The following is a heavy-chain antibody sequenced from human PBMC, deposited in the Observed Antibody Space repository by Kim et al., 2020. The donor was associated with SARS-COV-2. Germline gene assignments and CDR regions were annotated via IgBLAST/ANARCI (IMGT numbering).Heavy chain of an antibody. D-gene: IGHD3-10*01. J-gene: IGHJ4*02. V-gene: IGHV4-34*01. CDR1: GGSFSGYY. CDR3: ARDYGSGSYRYFDY. Sequence: SQTLSLTCADYGGSFSGYYWSWIRQPPGKGLEWIGEINHSGSTNYNPSLKSRVTISVDTSKNQFSLKLSSVTAADTAVYYCARDYGSGSYRYFDYWGQGT. CDR2: INHSGST.